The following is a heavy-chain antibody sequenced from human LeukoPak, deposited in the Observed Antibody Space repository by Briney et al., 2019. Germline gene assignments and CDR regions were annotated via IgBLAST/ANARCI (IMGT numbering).Heavy chain of an antibody. D-gene: IGHD2-8*02. Sequence: SETLSLTCTVSGGSISSYYWSWIRQPPGKGLEWIGEINHSGSTNYNPSLKSRVTISVDTSKNQFSLKLSSVTAADTAVYYCARGSWWSRGTYFDYWGQGTLVTVSS. V-gene: IGHV4-34*01. CDR2: INHSGST. CDR3: ARGSWWSRGTYFDY. CDR1: GGSISSYY. J-gene: IGHJ4*02.